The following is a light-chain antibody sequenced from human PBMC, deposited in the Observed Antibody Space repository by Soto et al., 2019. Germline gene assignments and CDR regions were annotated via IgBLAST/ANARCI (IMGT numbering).Light chain of an antibody. V-gene: IGLV2-14*01. J-gene: IGLJ2*01. Sequence: QSALTQPASVSGSPGQSITISCTGISSDIGGYNYVSWYQQHPGKAPKLMIYDVSNRRSGVSNRFSGSKSGNTASLTISGLQAEDEADYYGYSYTSSSTVLFGGGTKLTVL. CDR2: DVS. CDR1: SSDIGGYNY. CDR3: YSYTSSSTVL.